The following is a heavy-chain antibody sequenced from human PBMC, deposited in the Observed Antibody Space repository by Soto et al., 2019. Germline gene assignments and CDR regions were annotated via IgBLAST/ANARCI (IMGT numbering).Heavy chain of an antibody. J-gene: IGHJ6*02. D-gene: IGHD3-9*01. V-gene: IGHV3-7*05. Sequence: EVQLVESGGGLVQPGGSLRLSCAASGFTFSSYWMSWVRQAPGKGLEWVANIKQDGSEKYYVDSVKGRFTISRDNAKNSLYLQMNSLRAEDTAVYYCARGVYYDILTGYLHTYYYYGMDVWGQGTTVTVSS. CDR1: GFTFSSYW. CDR3: ARGVYYDILTGYLHTYYYYGMDV. CDR2: IKQDGSEK.